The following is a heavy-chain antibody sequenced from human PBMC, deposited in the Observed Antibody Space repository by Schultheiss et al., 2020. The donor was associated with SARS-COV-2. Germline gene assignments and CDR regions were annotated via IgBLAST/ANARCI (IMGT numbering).Heavy chain of an antibody. V-gene: IGHV4-59*01. CDR1: GGSISSYY. CDR2: IYYSGST. Sequence: GSLRLSCTVSGGSISSYYWSWIRQPPGKGLEWIGYIYYSGSTNYNPSLKSRVTISVDTSKNQFSLKLSSVTAADTAVYYCARGHTVTTYYYYYYGMDVWGQGTTVTVSS. D-gene: IGHD4-17*01. J-gene: IGHJ6*02. CDR3: ARGHTVTTYYYYYYGMDV.